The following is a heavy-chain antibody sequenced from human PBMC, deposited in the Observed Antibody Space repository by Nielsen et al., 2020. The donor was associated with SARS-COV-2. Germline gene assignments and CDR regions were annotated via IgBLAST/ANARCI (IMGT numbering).Heavy chain of an antibody. CDR2: ISASGGGT. J-gene: IGHJ3*02. D-gene: IGHD3-10*01. CDR3: AKDDVVRGDAFDI. Sequence: GGSLRLSCAASGFTFSSYAMAWVRRAPGRGLQWVTAISASGGGTSYTDSVKGRFSISRDNSKNTLYLQMHSLRVEDTAVYYCAKDDVVRGDAFDIWGPGTMVTVSS. CDR1: GFTFSSYA. V-gene: IGHV3-23*01.